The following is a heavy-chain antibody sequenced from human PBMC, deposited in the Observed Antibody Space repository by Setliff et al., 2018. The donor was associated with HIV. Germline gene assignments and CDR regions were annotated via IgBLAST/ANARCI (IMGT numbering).Heavy chain of an antibody. CDR2: IKQDGSEK. CDR3: ARDLFPYYHDSRPYYPPAY. CDR1: GFTFSSYW. Sequence: PGESLKISCAASGFTFSSYWMSWVRQAPGRGLEWVANIKQDGSEKYYVDSVKGRFTISRDNAQNSLYLHRNSLRAEDTAMYYCARDLFPYYHDSRPYYPPAYWGQGTLVTVSS. D-gene: IGHD3-22*01. J-gene: IGHJ4*02. V-gene: IGHV3-7*03.